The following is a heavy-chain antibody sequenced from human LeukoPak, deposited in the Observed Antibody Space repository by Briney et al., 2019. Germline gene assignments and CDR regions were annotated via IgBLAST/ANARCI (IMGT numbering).Heavy chain of an antibody. D-gene: IGHD3-9*01. J-gene: IGHJ4*02. Sequence: PSETLSLTCTVSGGSITSTSNYWGWIRQPPGKGLEWIGSIYYSGSTYYDPSLKSRVTLSVDTSKNHFSLKLSSVTAADTAVYYCARDHRQVKDLTLPYYFDYWGQGTLVTVSS. V-gene: IGHV4-39*07. CDR2: IYYSGST. CDR3: ARDHRQVKDLTLPYYFDY. CDR1: GGSITSTSNY.